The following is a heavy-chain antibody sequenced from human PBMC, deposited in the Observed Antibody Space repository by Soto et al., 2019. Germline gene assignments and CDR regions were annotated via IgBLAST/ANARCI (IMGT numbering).Heavy chain of an antibody. J-gene: IGHJ6*02. Sequence: QPGGSLRLSCAASGFTFDDYTMHWVRQAPGKGLEWVSLISWDGGSTYYADSVKGRFTISRDNSKNSLYLQMNSLRTEDTALYYCAKDVYSYGSHAYYYYYGMDVWGQGTTVTVSS. CDR1: GFTFDDYT. V-gene: IGHV3-43*01. CDR3: AKDVYSYGSHAYYYYYGMDV. CDR2: ISWDGGST. D-gene: IGHD5-18*01.